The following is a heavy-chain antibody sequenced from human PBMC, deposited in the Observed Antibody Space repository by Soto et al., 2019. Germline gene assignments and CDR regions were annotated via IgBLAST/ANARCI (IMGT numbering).Heavy chain of an antibody. CDR1: GFTFSSYS. CDR3: ALMGQLVRRTYGMDV. V-gene: IGHV3-23*01. CDR2: ISDSDGTT. D-gene: IGHD6-6*01. Sequence: PGGSLRLSCEASGFTFSSYSMSWVRQAPGKGLEWVSTISDSDGTTDFADSVKGRFTVARDNSRSTLYLQMNSLKASDTAMYYCALMGQLVRRTYGMDVWGQGTTVTVSS. J-gene: IGHJ6*02.